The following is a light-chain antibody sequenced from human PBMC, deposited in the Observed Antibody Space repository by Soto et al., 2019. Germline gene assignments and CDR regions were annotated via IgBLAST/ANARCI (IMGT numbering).Light chain of an antibody. Sequence: SWLTYLASVSGYPRTTITISCTRTSGDIGSINRLSWHQQPRGTAPILMIFEFTVRPSCVSNRFSGPKSGNTASLTISGLQAEHEAAHYCSLYTKINTRACVFGSGSKVTVL. CDR3: SLYTKINTRACV. J-gene: IGLJ1*01. CDR1: SGDIGSINR. CDR2: EFT. V-gene: IGLV2-14*01.